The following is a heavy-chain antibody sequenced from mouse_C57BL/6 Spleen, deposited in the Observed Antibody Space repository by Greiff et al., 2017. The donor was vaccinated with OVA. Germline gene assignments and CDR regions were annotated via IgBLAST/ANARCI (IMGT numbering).Heavy chain of an antibody. CDR3: ARSYCSSSSFDY. Sequence: QVQLQQPGAELVMPGASVKLSCKASGYTFTSYWMHWVKQRPGQGLEWIGEIDPSDSYTNYNQKFKGKSTLTADKSSSTAYMQLSSLTSEDSAVSYCARSYCSSSSFDYWGQGTTLTVSS. V-gene: IGHV1-69*01. CDR2: IDPSDSYT. CDR1: GYTFTSYW. J-gene: IGHJ2*01. D-gene: IGHD1-1*01.